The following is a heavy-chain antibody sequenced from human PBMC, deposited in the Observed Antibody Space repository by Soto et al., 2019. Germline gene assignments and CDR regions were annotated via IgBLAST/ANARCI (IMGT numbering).Heavy chain of an antibody. J-gene: IGHJ5*02. CDR3: AREISGGSCFDP. CDR1: GGTFSSYT. CDR2: IIPILGIA. D-gene: IGHD2-15*01. Sequence: SVKVSCKASGGTFSSYTISWVRQAPGQGLEWMGRIIPILGIANYAQKFQGRVTITADKSTSTAYMELSSLRSEDTAVYYCAREISGGSCFDPWGQGTLVTVST. V-gene: IGHV1-69*04.